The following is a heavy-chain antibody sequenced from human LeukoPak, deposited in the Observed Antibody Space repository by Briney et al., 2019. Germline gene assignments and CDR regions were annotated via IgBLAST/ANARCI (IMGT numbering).Heavy chain of an antibody. D-gene: IGHD5-12*01. Sequence: ASVKVSCKASGYTFTGYYMHWVRQAPGQGLEWMGWINPNSGGTNYAQKFQGRVTMARDTSISTAYMELSRLRSDDTAVYYCARLFGYSGYDYGDNWGQGTLVTVSS. CDR2: INPNSGGT. CDR3: ARLFGYSGYDYGDN. J-gene: IGHJ4*02. CDR1: GYTFTGYY. V-gene: IGHV1-2*02.